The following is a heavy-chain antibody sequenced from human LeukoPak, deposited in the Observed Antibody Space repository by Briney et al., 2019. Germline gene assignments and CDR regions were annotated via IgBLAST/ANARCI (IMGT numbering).Heavy chain of an antibody. CDR1: GFTFDDYA. D-gene: IGHD6-13*01. V-gene: IGHV3-9*01. CDR3: ARDGGPGYSSSWYLY. Sequence: GGSLRLSCAASGFTFDDYAMHWVRQAPGKGLEWVSGISWNSGTIYYADSVKGRFTISRDNAKNSLYLQMNSLRAEDTAVYYCARDGGPGYSSSWYLYWGQGTLVTVSS. J-gene: IGHJ4*02. CDR2: ISWNSGTI.